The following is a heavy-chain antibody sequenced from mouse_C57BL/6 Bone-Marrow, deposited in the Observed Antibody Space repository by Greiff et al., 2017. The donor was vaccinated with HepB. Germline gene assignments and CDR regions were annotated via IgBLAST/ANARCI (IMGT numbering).Heavy chain of an antibody. CDR1: GYTFTDYY. D-gene: IGHD1-1*01. J-gene: IGHJ2*01. Sequence: VQLQQSGAELVRPGASVKLSCKASGYTFTDYYINWVKQRPGQGLEWIARIYPGSGNTYYNEKFKGKATLTVDKSSSTAYMQLKSLTSEDSAVYYCAREGLLLFEYWGQGTTLTVSS. CDR3: AREGLLLFEY. V-gene: IGHV1-76*01. CDR2: IYPGSGNT.